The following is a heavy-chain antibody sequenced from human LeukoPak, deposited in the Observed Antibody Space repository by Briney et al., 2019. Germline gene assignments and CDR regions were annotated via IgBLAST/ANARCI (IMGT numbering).Heavy chain of an antibody. D-gene: IGHD1-20*01. J-gene: IGHJ4*02. CDR1: GFTFSSYA. CDR3: ARDLGSVNWIFDY. V-gene: IGHV3-30-3*01. CDR2: ISYDGSNK. Sequence: GGSLRLSCAASGFTFSSYAMHWVRQAPGKGLEWVAVISYDGSNKYYADSVKGRFTISRDNSKNTLYLQMNSLRAEDTAVYYCARDLGSVNWIFDYWGQGTPVTVSS.